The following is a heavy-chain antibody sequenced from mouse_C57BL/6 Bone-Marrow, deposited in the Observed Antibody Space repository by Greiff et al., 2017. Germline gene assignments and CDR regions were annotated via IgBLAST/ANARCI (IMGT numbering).Heavy chain of an antibody. J-gene: IGHJ3*01. Sequence: QVQLQQSGAELVKPGASVKLSCKASGYTFTSYWMHWVKQRPGQGLEWIGMIHPNSGSTNYNEKFKSKATLTVDKSSSTAYMQLSSLTSADSAVYYCARGVYYYGSSVFAYWGQGTLVTVSA. V-gene: IGHV1-64*01. CDR1: GYTFTSYW. CDR3: ARGVYYYGSSVFAY. CDR2: IHPNSGST. D-gene: IGHD1-1*01.